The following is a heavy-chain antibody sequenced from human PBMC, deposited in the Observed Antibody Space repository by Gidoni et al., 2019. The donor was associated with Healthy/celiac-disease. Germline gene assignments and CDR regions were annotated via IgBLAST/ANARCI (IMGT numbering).Heavy chain of an antibody. CDR1: GFPFSRYS. CDR2: ISSSSSYI. D-gene: IGHD3-22*01. V-gene: IGHV3-21*01. J-gene: IGHJ6*03. CDR3: ARAYYDSSGYSIYYMDV. Sequence: EVQLVESGGGLFKPGGSLRLSFAASGFPFSRYSMNWVRQAPGKGLEWVSYISSSSSYIYYADSVKGRFTISRDNAKNSLYLQMNSLRAEDTAVYYCARAYYDSSGYSIYYMDVWGKGTTVTVSS.